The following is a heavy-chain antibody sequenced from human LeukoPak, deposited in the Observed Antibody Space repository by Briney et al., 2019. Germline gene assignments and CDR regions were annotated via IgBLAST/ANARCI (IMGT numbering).Heavy chain of an antibody. Sequence: PGGSLRLSCAPSGFTFGSYWMSWVRRAPGKGLEYVANINQDGSGKYYVDSVKGRFTVFRDNARNSLYLQMNSLRVEDTAAYYCARDPGTGGSYFDYWGQGTLVTVSS. J-gene: IGHJ4*02. CDR1: GFTFGSYW. CDR3: ARDPGTGGSYFDY. D-gene: IGHD2-8*02. V-gene: IGHV3-7*01. CDR2: INQDGSGK.